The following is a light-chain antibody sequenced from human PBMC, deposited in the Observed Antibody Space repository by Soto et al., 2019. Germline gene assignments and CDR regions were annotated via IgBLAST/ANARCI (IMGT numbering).Light chain of an antibody. CDR2: DAS. V-gene: IGKV3-11*01. Sequence: DIVLTQSPAILSLSPGESATLSCRASQNVEGYLAWYQQKPGQAPSLLIYDASNRATGIPARFSGSGSVTDFTLTITSLEPEDFAVSYGQQRKSWPPLTFGQGTRLEIK. J-gene: IGKJ5*01. CDR1: QNVEGY. CDR3: QQRKSWPPLT.